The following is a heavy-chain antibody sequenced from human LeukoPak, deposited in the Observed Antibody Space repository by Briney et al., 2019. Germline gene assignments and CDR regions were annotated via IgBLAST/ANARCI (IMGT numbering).Heavy chain of an antibody. J-gene: IGHJ5*02. D-gene: IGHD4-17*01. CDR1: GYTFTSYD. CDR2: MNPNSGNT. V-gene: IGHV1-8*01. CDR3: ARGGSSTVTTEYWFDP. Sequence: RASVKVSCKASGYTFTSYDINWVRQATGQGLEWMGWMNPNSGNTGYAQKFQGRVTMTRNTSISTAYMELSSLRSEDTAVYYCARGGSSTVTTEYWFDPWGQGTLVTVSS.